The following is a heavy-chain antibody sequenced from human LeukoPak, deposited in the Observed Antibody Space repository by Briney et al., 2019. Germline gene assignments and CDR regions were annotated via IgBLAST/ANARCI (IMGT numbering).Heavy chain of an antibody. Sequence: PGGSLRLSCAASGFTFSVYWMSWVRQAPGKGLEWVANIKQDGSEKYYVVSVKGRFTISRDNDTSSMYLQMSSLRAEDPAVYYCARLANRYFDLWGRGTLVSASS. CDR2: IKQDGSEK. J-gene: IGHJ2*01. CDR3: ARLANRYFDL. CDR1: GFTFSVYW. V-gene: IGHV3-7*01. D-gene: IGHD4/OR15-4a*01.